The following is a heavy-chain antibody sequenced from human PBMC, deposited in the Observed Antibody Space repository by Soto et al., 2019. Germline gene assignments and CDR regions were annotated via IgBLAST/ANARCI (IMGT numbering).Heavy chain of an antibody. Sequence: GGSLRLSCAASGFTFSDYYMSWIRQAPGKGLEWVGRIKSKTDGGTTDYAAPVKGRFTISRDDSKNTLYLQMNSLKTEDTAVYYCTTGVTSRGMDVWGQGTTVTV. V-gene: IGHV3-15*01. D-gene: IGHD2-21*02. CDR3: TTGVTSRGMDV. J-gene: IGHJ6*02. CDR1: GFTFSDYY. CDR2: IKSKTDGGTT.